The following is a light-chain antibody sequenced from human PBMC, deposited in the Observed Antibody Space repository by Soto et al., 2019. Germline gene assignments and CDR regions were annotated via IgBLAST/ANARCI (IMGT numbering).Light chain of an antibody. V-gene: IGKV1-39*01. J-gene: IGKJ4*01. CDR2: AES. CDR1: QSISRD. Sequence: DIQMTQSAFSLSASVGDTVTITCRASQSISRDLNWYQQKPGKAPNLLIYAESTLESGVPSRLSGSGSGTDLNLTISSLQLEDFATYYCQQNYSTPLACGGGTKVDIK. CDR3: QQNYSTPLA.